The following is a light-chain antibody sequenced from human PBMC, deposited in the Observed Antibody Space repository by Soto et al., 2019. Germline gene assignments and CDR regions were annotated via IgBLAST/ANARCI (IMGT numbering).Light chain of an antibody. J-gene: IGKJ1*01. CDR3: QESRSALWGT. V-gene: IGKV1-39*01. Sequence: IQMTPSPSSLSASLGDRVTITCRTSQNIYNSLNWYQQKAGRAPAVLIYGASNLQGGVPLRFSGSGSGTDFTLTISGLQPEDSATYYCQESRSALWGTCGQGTKVDI. CDR2: GAS. CDR1: QNIYNS.